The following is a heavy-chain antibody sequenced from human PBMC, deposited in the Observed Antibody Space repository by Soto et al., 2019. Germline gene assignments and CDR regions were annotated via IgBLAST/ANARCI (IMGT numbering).Heavy chain of an antibody. CDR1: GGSISSGDYY. V-gene: IGHV4-30-4*01. CDR2: IYYSGST. D-gene: IGHD3-9*01. Sequence: SETLSLTCTVSGGSISSGDYYWSWIRQPPGKGLEWIGYIYYSGSTYYNPSLKSRVTISVDTSKNQFSLKLSSVTAADTAVYYCARDHYVYDILTGYGYYYGMDVWGQGTTVTSP. CDR3: ARDHYVYDILTGYGYYYGMDV. J-gene: IGHJ6*02.